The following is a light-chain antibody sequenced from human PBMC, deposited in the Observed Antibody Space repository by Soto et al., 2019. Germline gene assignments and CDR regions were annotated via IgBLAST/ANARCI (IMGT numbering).Light chain of an antibody. CDR1: QTVSSK. V-gene: IGKV3-15*01. J-gene: IGKJ1*01. CDR3: QQYYDWPRT. CDR2: GAS. Sequence: EIVLTQSPATLSSSPGERATLSCRASQTVSSKLAWYQQKPGQAPRLLIYGASTRATGIPARFSASGSGTEFTLTISSLQSEDFAVYFCQQYYDWPRTFGQGTKVDIK.